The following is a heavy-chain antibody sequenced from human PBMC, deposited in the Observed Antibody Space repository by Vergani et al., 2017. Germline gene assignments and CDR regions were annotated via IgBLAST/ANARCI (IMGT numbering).Heavy chain of an antibody. Sequence: ELQLVESGGGLVQPGGSLRLSCAASGSTVSGNYMTWVRQAPRKGLEWVASIKQDGSEKQYVDSVKGRFTISRDNVRNLVFLEMHDLRVADTAVYYCARELVAGTKEIDYWGQGTLVTVSS. V-gene: IGHV3-7*01. CDR2: IKQDGSEK. J-gene: IGHJ4*02. D-gene: IGHD6-19*01. CDR1: GSTVSGNY. CDR3: ARELVAGTKEIDY.